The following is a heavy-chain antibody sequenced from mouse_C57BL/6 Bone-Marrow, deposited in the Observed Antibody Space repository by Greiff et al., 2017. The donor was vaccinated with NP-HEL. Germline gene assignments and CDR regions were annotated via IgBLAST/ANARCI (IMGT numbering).Heavy chain of an antibody. CDR3: TRDRGIYYDYLYAMDY. CDR2: ISSGGDYI. D-gene: IGHD2-4*01. J-gene: IGHJ4*01. Sequence: EVNLVESGAGLVKPGGSLKLSCAASGFTFSSYAMSWVRQTPEKRLEWVAYISSGGDYIYYADTVTGRFTISRDNARNTLYLQMSSLKSEDTAMYYCTRDRGIYYDYLYAMDYWGQGTSVTVSS. CDR1: GFTFSSYA. V-gene: IGHV5-9-1*02.